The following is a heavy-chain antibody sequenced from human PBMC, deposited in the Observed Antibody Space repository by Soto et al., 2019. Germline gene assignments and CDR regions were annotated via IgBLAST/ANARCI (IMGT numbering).Heavy chain of an antibody. V-gene: IGHV1-3*01. CDR3: ARVLSLSGDYYYCGMDV. CDR2: INAGNGNT. J-gene: IGHJ6*02. CDR1: GXTFASYA. D-gene: IGHD3-10*01. Sequence: ASVKVSCKASGXTFASYAMHWVRQAPGQRLEWMGWINAGNGNTKYSQKFQGRVTITRDTSASTAYMELSSLRSEDTAMYHCARVLSLSGDYYYCGMDVWG.